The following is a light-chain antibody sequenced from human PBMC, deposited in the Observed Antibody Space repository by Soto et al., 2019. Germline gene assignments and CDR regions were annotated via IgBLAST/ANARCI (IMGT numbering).Light chain of an antibody. Sequence: EMVLTQSPATLSLSPGERATLSCRASQNINRYLAWYHQKPGQPPRLLIYDASTRATGIPARFSGSGSGTDFTLTISSLEPEDFAVYYCQQRSNWPITFGQGTRLEI. CDR3: QQRSNWPIT. V-gene: IGKV3-11*01. CDR1: QNINRY. CDR2: DAS. J-gene: IGKJ5*01.